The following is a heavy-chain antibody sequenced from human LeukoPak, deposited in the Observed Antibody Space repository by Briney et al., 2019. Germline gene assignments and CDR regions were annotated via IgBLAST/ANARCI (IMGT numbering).Heavy chain of an antibody. CDR1: GFTFSSYG. D-gene: IGHD4-17*01. J-gene: IGHJ6*03. CDR2: ISGRGGST. Sequence: RGSLRLSCVPSGFTFSSYGMHWVRQAAGKGVEGVSAISGRGGSTYYADSVKGGFTLSRDNSKNTLYLQMNSLRDEDTAVYYCAKGGGTVTTYYYYDMVVWGKGGTVTVSS. V-gene: IGHV3-23*01. CDR3: AKGGGTVTTYYYYDMVV.